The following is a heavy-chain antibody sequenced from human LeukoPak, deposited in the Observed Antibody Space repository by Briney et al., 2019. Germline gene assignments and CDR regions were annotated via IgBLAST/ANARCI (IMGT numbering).Heavy chain of an antibody. CDR1: GYTFTSYG. J-gene: IGHJ4*02. CDR3: ARGVTGTTFSDY. Sequence: ASVKVSCKASGYTFTSYGISRVRQAPGQRLEWMGWISAYNGNTNYAQKLQGRVTMTTDTFTTTAYMELKRLTSDDTAVYFCARGVTGTTFSDYWGQGTLVSVSS. CDR2: ISAYNGNT. D-gene: IGHD1-7*01. V-gene: IGHV1-18*01.